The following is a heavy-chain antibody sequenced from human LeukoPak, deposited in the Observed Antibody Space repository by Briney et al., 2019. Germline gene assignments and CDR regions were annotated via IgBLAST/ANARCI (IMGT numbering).Heavy chain of an antibody. Sequence: PSETLSLTCTVSGGSISSGDYYWSWIRQPPGKGLEWIGYIYYSGSTYYNPSLKSRVTISVDTSKNQFSLKLSSVTAADTAVYYCARGSRMRLLWFGEATYYFDYWGQGTLVTVSS. CDR2: IYYSGST. J-gene: IGHJ4*02. D-gene: IGHD3-10*01. V-gene: IGHV4-30-4*08. CDR1: GGSISSGDYY. CDR3: ARGSRMRLLWFGEATYYFDY.